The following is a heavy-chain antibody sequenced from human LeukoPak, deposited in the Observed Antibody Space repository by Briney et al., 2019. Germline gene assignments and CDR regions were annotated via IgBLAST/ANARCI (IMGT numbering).Heavy chain of an antibody. CDR1: GFTFSDYY. CDR2: ISTSGSTI. Sequence: GGSLRLSCAASGFTFSDYYMSWIRQAPGKGLEWVSFISTSGSTIYYADSVKGRFTISRDNAKNSLYLQMNSLRAEDTAVYYCARETHGDYSTSDYWGQGTLVTVSS. CDR3: ARETHGDYSTSDY. D-gene: IGHD4-11*01. V-gene: IGHV3-11*04. J-gene: IGHJ4*02.